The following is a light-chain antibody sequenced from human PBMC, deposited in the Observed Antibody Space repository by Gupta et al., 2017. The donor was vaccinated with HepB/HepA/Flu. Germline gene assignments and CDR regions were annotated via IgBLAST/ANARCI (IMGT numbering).Light chain of an antibody. CDR2: LGS. CDR3: RQSLQTPWT. V-gene: IGKV2-28*01. J-gene: IGKJ1*01. Sequence: DIVMTQSPLSLPVTPGEPASISCRSSQSLLHSNGYKYLDWYLQKPWQSPQLLIYLGSNRASGVPDRFSGSGSGTDFTLKISRVEAEDVGVYYCRQSLQTPWTFGQGTKVEIK. CDR1: QSLLHSNGYKY.